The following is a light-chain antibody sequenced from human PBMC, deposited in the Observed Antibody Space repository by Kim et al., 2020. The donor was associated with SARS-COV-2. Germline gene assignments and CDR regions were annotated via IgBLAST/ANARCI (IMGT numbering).Light chain of an antibody. J-gene: IGKJ2*01. Sequence: EIVLTQSPGTLSLSPGERATLSCRASQSVSNSYLAWYQQIPGQAPRLLIYGASSRATDIPDRFSGSGSGTDFTLTISRLEPEDFAVYYCQQYDDSPSTFGQGTKLEI. CDR2: GAS. CDR3: QQYDDSPST. V-gene: IGKV3-20*01. CDR1: QSVSNSY.